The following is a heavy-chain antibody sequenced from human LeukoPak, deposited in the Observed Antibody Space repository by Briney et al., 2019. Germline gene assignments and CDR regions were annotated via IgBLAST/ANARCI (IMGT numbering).Heavy chain of an antibody. J-gene: IGHJ4*02. Sequence: SETLSLTCTVSGGSITISSGYYWGWIRQPPGKGLEWIGYLHYSGSTSYNPSLKSRVATSVDTSKNQFSLKLTSVTAADTAVYYCARGSSGWFYYWGQGTLVTVSS. CDR3: ARGSSGWFYY. D-gene: IGHD6-19*01. CDR2: LHYSGST. V-gene: IGHV4-61*05. CDR1: GGSITISSGYY.